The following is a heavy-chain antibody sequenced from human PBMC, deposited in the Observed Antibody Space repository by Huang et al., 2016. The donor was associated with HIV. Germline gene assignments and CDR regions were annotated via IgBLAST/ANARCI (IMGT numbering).Heavy chain of an antibody. V-gene: IGHV4-59*11. D-gene: IGHD5-18*01. J-gene: IGHJ2*01. Sequence: QVQLQESGPGLVKPSETLSLTCTVSSGSISDHYWSWIRPPPGKGLEWIGSRVTMLLDTSENQLSLKFSSVTAADTAMYYCARGGYTYGFYWYFDLWGRGTLVTVSS. CDR1: SGSISDHY. CDR3: ARGGYTYGFYWYFDL.